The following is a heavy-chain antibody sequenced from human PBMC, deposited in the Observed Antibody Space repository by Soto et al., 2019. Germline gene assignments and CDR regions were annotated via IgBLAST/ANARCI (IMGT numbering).Heavy chain of an antibody. Sequence: QVQLVQSGAEVKKPGSSVKVSCKASGGTFSSYAISWVRQAPGQGLEWMGGIIPIFGTANYAQKFQVRVTITADKSTSTAYMERSSLRTEDTAVYYCARKGDYYDNSAVRGAFDIWGQGTMVTVSS. CDR2: IIPIFGTA. V-gene: IGHV1-69*06. CDR3: ARKGDYYDNSAVRGAFDI. J-gene: IGHJ3*02. CDR1: GGTFSSYA. D-gene: IGHD3-22*01.